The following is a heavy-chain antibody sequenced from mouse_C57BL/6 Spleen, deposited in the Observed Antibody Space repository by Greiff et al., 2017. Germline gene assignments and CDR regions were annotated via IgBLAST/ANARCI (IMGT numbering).Heavy chain of an antibody. J-gene: IGHJ1*03. CDR3: ASQDEVYSNYGYFDV. CDR1: GYTFTDYY. D-gene: IGHD2-5*01. CDR2: INPNNGGT. Sequence: EVQLQQSGPELVKPGASVKISCKASGYTFTDYYMNWVKQSHGKSLEWIGDINPNNGGTSYNQKYKGKATLTVDKSSSTAYMELRSLTSEDSAVYYCASQDEVYSNYGYFDVWDTGTTVTVSS. V-gene: IGHV1-26*01.